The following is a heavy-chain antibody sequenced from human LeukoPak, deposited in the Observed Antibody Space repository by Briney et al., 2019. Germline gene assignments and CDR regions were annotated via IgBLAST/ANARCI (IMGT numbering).Heavy chain of an antibody. V-gene: IGHV3-33*01. J-gene: IGHJ4*02. CDR2: IWYDGSNQ. CDR1: GFTFSSYG. Sequence: PGGSLRLSCAASGFTFSSYGMHWVRQAPGKGLEWVAVIWYDGSNQFYADSVKGRFTISRDNSKNTLYLQMSSLRAEDTALYYCARGGVLTGYYTPYYFDYWGQGTLVTVSS. D-gene: IGHD3-9*01. CDR3: ARGGVLTGYYTPYYFDY.